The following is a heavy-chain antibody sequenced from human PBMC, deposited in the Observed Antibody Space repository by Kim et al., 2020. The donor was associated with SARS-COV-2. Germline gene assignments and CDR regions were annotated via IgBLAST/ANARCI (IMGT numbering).Heavy chain of an antibody. V-gene: IGHV4-59*01. J-gene: IGHJ4*02. D-gene: IGHD6-13*01. CDR2: SGST. CDR3: ARDRSSSL. Sequence: SGSTNYNPSLESRVTISVDTSKNQFSLKLSSVTAADTAVYYCARDRSSSLWGQGTLVTVSS.